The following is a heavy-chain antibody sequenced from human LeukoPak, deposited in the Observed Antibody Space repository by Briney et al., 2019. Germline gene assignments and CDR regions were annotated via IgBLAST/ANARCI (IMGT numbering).Heavy chain of an antibody. J-gene: IGHJ4*02. CDR3: ARVGSGYYSFFDY. CDR1: GYSISTGYY. CDR2: IYHSGST. Sequence: SETLSLTCTVSGYSISTGYYWGWIRQPPGKGLEWIGSIYHSGSTYYNPYLKSRITVSVDTSKNHFSLRLTSVTAADTAVYYCARVGSGYYSFFDYWGQGTLVTVSS. V-gene: IGHV4-38-2*02. D-gene: IGHD3-3*01.